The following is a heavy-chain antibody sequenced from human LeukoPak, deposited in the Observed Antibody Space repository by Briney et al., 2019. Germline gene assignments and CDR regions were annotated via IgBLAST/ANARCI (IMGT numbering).Heavy chain of an antibody. CDR1: GGSFSGYY. CDR2: INHSGST. CDR3: ARVTLLRYFDWLLSGAFDI. Sequence: SETLSLTCAVYGGSFSGYYWSWIRQPPGKGLEWIGEINHSGSTNYNPSLKGRVTISVDTSKDQFSLKLSSVTAADTAVYYCARVTLLRYFDWLLSGAFDIWGQGTMVTVSS. J-gene: IGHJ3*02. D-gene: IGHD3-9*01. V-gene: IGHV4-34*01.